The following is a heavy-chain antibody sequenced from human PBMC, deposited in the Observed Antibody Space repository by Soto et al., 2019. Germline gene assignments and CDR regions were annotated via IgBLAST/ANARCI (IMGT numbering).Heavy chain of an antibody. V-gene: IGHV1-2*02. CDR2: INPNSGDT. Sequence: ASVKVSCKASGYTFSGYYMHWVRQAPGQGLEWLGWINPNSGDTKYSQRFQDRVTLTRDTSISTAYMELSSMRSEDTAVYYCATRPALLRFLEWEYYFDYWGQGTLVTVSS. CDR1: GYTFSGYY. CDR3: ATRPALLRFLEWEYYFDY. D-gene: IGHD3-3*01. J-gene: IGHJ4*02.